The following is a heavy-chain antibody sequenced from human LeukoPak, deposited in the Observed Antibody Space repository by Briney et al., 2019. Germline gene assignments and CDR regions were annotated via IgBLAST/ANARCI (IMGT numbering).Heavy chain of an antibody. CDR2: VLEGGSA. Sequence: SETLSLTCAVYGGSFSGYHWTWIRQPPGKGLEWIGGVLEGGSANYNPSLKSRVTISLDTSKNQFSLKLSSVTAADTAVYYCARGGSCSSSTCYAILGFDPWGQGTLVTVSS. J-gene: IGHJ5*02. CDR1: GGSFSGYH. D-gene: IGHD2-2*01. V-gene: IGHV4-34*01. CDR3: ARGGSCSSSTCYAILGFDP.